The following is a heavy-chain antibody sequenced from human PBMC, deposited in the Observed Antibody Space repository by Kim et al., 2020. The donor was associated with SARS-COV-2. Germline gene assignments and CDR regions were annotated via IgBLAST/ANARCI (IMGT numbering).Heavy chain of an antibody. J-gene: IGHJ6*02. CDR1: GFTFDDYA. Sequence: GGSLRLSCAASGFTFDDYAMHWVRQVPGKGLEWVSLINRDGGSTDYADSVKGRFTISRDNSKNSLYLQMNSLRSDDTALYYCAKEFHFGDYHRNYYYYGMDVWGQGTTVTVSS. CDR2: INRDGGST. V-gene: IGHV3-43*02. D-gene: IGHD2-21*01. CDR3: AKEFHFGDYHRNYYYYGMDV.